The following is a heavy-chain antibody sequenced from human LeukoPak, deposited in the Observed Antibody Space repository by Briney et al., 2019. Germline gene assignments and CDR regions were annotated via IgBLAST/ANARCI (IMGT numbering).Heavy chain of an antibody. CDR1: GFTFDDYG. Sequence: GGSLRLSCAASGFTFDDYGMSWVRQAPGKGLEWVSGINWNGGSTGYADSVKGRFTISRDNAKNSLFLQMNSLRAEDTALYYCARRRVTMVRGVDITSYYFDYWGQGTLVTVSS. CDR2: INWNGGST. J-gene: IGHJ4*02. D-gene: IGHD3-10*01. CDR3: ARRRVTMVRGVDITSYYFDY. V-gene: IGHV3-20*04.